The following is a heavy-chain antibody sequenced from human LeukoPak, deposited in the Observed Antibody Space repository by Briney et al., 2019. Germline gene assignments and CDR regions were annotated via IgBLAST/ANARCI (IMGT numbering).Heavy chain of an antibody. CDR2: ISSTRSTI. J-gene: IGHJ4*02. Sequence: GGSLRLSCAASGLTFSDYYMSWIRQAPGKGLEWLAYISSTRSTIYYADSVKGRFTISRDNAKNSLYLQMNSLRVEDTAVYYCARASYYLGPCDYWGRGTLVTVSS. V-gene: IGHV3-11*04. CDR3: ARASYYLGPCDY. D-gene: IGHD3-10*01. CDR1: GLTFSDYY.